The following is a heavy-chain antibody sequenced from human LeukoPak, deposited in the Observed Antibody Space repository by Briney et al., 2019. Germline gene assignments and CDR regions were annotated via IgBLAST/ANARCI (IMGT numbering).Heavy chain of an antibody. V-gene: IGHV4-59*01. D-gene: IGHD1-26*01. Sequence: SETLSLTCTVSGGSISSYYWSWIRQPPGKGLEWIGYIYYSGSTNYNPSLRSRVTISVDTSKNQISLNLSSMTAADTAVYYCAKIKGGGGSSDIWGQGTMVTVSS. J-gene: IGHJ3*02. CDR1: GGSISSYY. CDR2: IYYSGST. CDR3: AKIKGGGGSSDI.